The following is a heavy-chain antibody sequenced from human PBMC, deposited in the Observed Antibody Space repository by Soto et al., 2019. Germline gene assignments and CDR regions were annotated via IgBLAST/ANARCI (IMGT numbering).Heavy chain of an antibody. CDR3: AMLGGWSGGSSGMDV. V-gene: IGHV3-72*01. CDR2: IRRKANSYTT. CDR1: GLIFSDYH. Sequence: EVQLVESGGGLVQPGGSLRLSCAASGLIFSDYHMDWVRQAPGKGLEWVGRIRRKANSYTTEYAAYVKGRFTISRDDSKNSLYLQMNSLKSEDTAVYYCAMLGGWSGGSSGMDVWGQWTTVTVSS. J-gene: IGHJ6*02. D-gene: IGHD6-19*01.